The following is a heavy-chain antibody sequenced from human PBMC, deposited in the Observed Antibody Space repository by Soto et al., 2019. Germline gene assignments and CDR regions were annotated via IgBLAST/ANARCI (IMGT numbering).Heavy chain of an antibody. J-gene: IGHJ4*02. CDR2: INPSGGST. Sequence: ASVKVSCKASGYTFTSYYMHWVRQAPGQGLEWMGIINPSGGSTSYAQKFQGRVTMTRDTSTSTVYMELSSLRSEDTAVYYCARALTYYYDSSGYYPFDYWGQGTLVTVSS. V-gene: IGHV1-46*03. CDR1: GYTFTSYY. CDR3: ARALTYYYDSSGYYPFDY. D-gene: IGHD3-22*01.